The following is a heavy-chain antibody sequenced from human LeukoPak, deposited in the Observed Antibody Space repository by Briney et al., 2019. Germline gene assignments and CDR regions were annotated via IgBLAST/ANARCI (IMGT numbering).Heavy chain of an antibody. Sequence: GGSLRLSCAASGFTFSSYTMTWVRQAPGKGLEWVSCISGGDDKTYYADSVKGRFTISRDDSKTTLYLQMNSLRAEDAAVYYCARDLGRLLYRPFDLWGRGTLVTVSS. CDR1: GFTFSSYT. D-gene: IGHD7-27*01. CDR3: ARDLGRLLYRPFDL. CDR2: ISGGDDKT. J-gene: IGHJ2*01. V-gene: IGHV3-23*01.